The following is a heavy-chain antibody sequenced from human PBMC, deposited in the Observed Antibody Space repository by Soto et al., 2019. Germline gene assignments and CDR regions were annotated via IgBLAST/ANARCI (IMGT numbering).Heavy chain of an antibody. CDR1: GYIFTTYA. CDR2: IHPGDSDA. Sequence: EVQLVQSGAEVKKPGESLKVSCEASGYIFTTYAIGWVRQMPGKGLEWVGLIHPGDSDARYSPSFQGQVTISADKSISTAYRQWNSLKASDTAMYYCARQMNWFDTWSQGTLVIVSS. J-gene: IGHJ5*02. V-gene: IGHV5-51*01. CDR3: ARQMNWFDT.